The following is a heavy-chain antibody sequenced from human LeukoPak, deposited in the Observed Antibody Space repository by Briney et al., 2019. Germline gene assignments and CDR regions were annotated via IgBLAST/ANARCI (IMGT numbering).Heavy chain of an antibody. CDR1: GGSISRYY. Sequence: PSETLSLTCTVSGGSISRYYWSWIRQPPGKGLEWIGYIYYSGSTNYNPSLKSRVTISVDTSKNQFSLKLSSVTAADTAVYYCGAFRSSSKQYAFDIWGQGTMVTVSS. J-gene: IGHJ3*02. CDR2: IYYSGST. V-gene: IGHV4-59*01. CDR3: GAFRSSSKQYAFDI. D-gene: IGHD6-13*01.